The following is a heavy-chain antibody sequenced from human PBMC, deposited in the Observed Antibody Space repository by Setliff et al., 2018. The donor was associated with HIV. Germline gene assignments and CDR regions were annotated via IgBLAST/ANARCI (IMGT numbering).Heavy chain of an antibody. CDR2: IYTSGST. D-gene: IGHD3-10*01. J-gene: IGHJ6*03. CDR3: ASLLYYYGSGAGYYMDV. V-gene: IGHV4-4*08. Sequence: KTSETLSLTCTVSGGSISSYYWSWIRQPPGKGLEWIGYIYTSGSTNYNPSLKSRVTISVDTSKNQFSLKLSSVTAADTAVYYCASLLYYYGSGAGYYMDVWGKGTTVTVS. CDR1: GGSISSYY.